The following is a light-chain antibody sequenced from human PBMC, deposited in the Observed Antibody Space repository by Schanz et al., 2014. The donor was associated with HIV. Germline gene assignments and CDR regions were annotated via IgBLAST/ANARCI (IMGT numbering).Light chain of an antibody. Sequence: TVMTQSPATLSVSPGERATLSCTASQRLSSSYLAWYQQKRDQPPRLVIYATSTRAAGIPDRFSGTGSGTDFTLTISRLEPEDFAVYYCQQRSNWPPFTFGGGTKVEIK. V-gene: IGKV3D-20*02. CDR3: QQRSNWPPFT. CDR1: QRLSSSY. CDR2: ATS. J-gene: IGKJ4*01.